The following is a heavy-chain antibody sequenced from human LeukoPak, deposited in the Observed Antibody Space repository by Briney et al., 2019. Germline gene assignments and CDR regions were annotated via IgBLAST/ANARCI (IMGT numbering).Heavy chain of an antibody. CDR3: ARAPVVTMGPFDY. CDR2: ISGSGGST. Sequence: GGSLRLSCAASGFTFSSYAMSWVRQAPGKGLEWVSAISGSGGSTYYADSVKGRFTISRDNSKNTLYLQMNSLRAEDTAVYYCARAPVVTMGPFDYWGQGTLVTVSS. J-gene: IGHJ4*02. V-gene: IGHV3-23*01. D-gene: IGHD4-23*01. CDR1: GFTFSSYA.